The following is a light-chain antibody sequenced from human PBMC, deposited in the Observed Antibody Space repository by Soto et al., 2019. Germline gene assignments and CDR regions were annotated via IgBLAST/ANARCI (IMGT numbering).Light chain of an antibody. V-gene: IGKV3-20*01. CDR3: QHYGSSLSIT. CDR1: QSVSSNY. J-gene: IGKJ5*01. CDR2: GAS. Sequence: ESVLTQSPGSLSLSPGERATLSCRASQSVSSNYLAWYQHKPGQAPRLLIYGASIRATGIPDRFSGSGSGTGFTLTISRLEPEDFAVYYCQHYGSSLSITFGQGTRLEIK.